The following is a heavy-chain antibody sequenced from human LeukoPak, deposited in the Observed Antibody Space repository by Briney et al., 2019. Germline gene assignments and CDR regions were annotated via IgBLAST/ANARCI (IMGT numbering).Heavy chain of an antibody. CDR2: MNPNSGNT. CDR3: ARGRYCSSTSCYRDALDI. V-gene: IGHV1-8*01. CDR1: GYTFTSYD. Sequence: ASVKVSCKAFGYTFTSYDINWVRQATGQGLEWMGWMNPNSGNTGYAQKFQGRVTMTRNTSISTAYMELSSLRSEDTAVYYCARGRYCSSTSCYRDALDIWGQGTMVTVSS. D-gene: IGHD2-2*01. J-gene: IGHJ3*02.